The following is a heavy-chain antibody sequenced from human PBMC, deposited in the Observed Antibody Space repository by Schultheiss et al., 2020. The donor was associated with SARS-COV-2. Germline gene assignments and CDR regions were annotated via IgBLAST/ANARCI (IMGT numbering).Heavy chain of an antibody. J-gene: IGHJ4*02. D-gene: IGHD6-13*01. CDR2: INHSGST. CDR1: GGSVSSGSYY. V-gene: IGHV4-39*07. CDR3: ARGRNLEQSSWYVGGVDY. Sequence: SQTLSLTCTVSGGSVSSGSYYWSWIRQPPGKGLEWIGEINHSGSTNYNPSLKSRVTISVDTSKNQFSLKLSSVTAADTAVYYCARGRNLEQSSWYVGGVDYWGQGTLVTVSS.